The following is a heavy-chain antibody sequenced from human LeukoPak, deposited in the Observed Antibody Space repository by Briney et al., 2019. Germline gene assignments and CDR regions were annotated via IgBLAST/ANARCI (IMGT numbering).Heavy chain of an antibody. CDR3: AKAARTGGSSGDFYYFHY. Sequence: GGSLRLSCTVSGFTFSYSAMSWARQASGKGLEWVSSISATGDSTYYADSVKGRVTISRDNSKNTLILQMNSLRAEDTALYYCAKAARTGGSSGDFYYFHYWGQGTLVTVSS. J-gene: IGHJ4*02. CDR2: ISATGDST. CDR1: GFTFSYSA. V-gene: IGHV3-23*01. D-gene: IGHD3-22*01.